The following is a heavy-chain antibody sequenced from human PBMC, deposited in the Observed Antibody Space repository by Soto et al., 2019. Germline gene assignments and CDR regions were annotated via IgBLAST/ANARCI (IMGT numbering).Heavy chain of an antibody. CDR1: GGSLRSSCYY. J-gene: IGHJ5*02. CDR2: IYYSGST. Sequence: SGTLALTCAVSGGSLRSSCYYWGWIPQPPGKGLGWIGGIYYSGSTCYNPSLKSRVTISVDTSKNQFSLKLSSVTAADTAVYYCARHGYSYGFNWFDPWGQGTLVTVSS. CDR3: ARHGYSYGFNWFDP. V-gene: IGHV4-39*01. D-gene: IGHD5-18*01.